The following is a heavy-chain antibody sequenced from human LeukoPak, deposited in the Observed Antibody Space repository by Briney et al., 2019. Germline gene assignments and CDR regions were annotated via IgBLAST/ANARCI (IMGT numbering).Heavy chain of an antibody. CDR2: ISYSGST. J-gene: IGHJ6*03. D-gene: IGHD3-10*01. Sequence: SETLSLTCSVSGGSIGSYYWNWIRQPPGKGLEWIGSISYSGSTNYNPSLESRVTISVDTSKNQISLKLSSVTAADTAIYYCARAPERWYSYGSYTYHYMDVWGRGTTVTVSS. CDR1: GGSIGSYY. CDR3: ARAPERWYSYGSYTYHYMDV. V-gene: IGHV4-59*01.